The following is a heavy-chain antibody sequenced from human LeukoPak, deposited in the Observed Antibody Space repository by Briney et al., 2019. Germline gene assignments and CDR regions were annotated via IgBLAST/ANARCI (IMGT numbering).Heavy chain of an antibody. J-gene: IGHJ4*02. CDR1: GGSFSGYY. CDR3: ASGDYYDSSGYYYVDY. CDR2: INHSGST. Sequence: SETLSLTCAVYGGSFSGYYWSWIRQPPGKGLEWIGEINHSGSTNYNPSLKSRVTISVDTSKNQFSLKLSSVTAADTAVYYCASGDYYDSSGYYYVDYWGQGTLVTVSS. V-gene: IGHV4-34*01. D-gene: IGHD3-22*01.